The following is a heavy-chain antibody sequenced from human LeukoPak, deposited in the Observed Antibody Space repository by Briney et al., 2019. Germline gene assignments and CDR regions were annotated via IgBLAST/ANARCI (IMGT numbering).Heavy chain of an antibody. J-gene: IGHJ4*02. CDR2: INPSGGST. V-gene: IGHV1-46*01. CDR1: GYTFTSYY. CDR3: ARDLHCSGGSCPPDPYYFDY. D-gene: IGHD2-15*01. Sequence: ASVKVSCKASGYTFTSYYMHWVRQAPGQGLEWMGIINPSGGSTSYAQKFQGRVTMTRDTSTSTVYMELSSLRSEDTAVYYCARDLHCSGGSCPPDPYYFDYWGQGTLVTVSS.